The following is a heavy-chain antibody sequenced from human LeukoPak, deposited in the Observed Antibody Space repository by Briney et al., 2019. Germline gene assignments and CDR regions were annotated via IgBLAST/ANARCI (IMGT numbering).Heavy chain of an antibody. CDR2: IIPIFGTA. CDR1: GGTFSSYA. D-gene: IGHD7-27*01. V-gene: IGHV1-69*13. J-gene: IGHJ6*03. Sequence: SVKVSCKASGGTFSSYAISWVRQAPGQGLEWMGGIIPIFGTANYAQKFQGRVTITADESTSTAYMELSSLRSEDTAVYYCARGGGVTGLYYYYYMDVWGKGTTVTVSS. CDR3: ARGGGVTGLYYYYYMDV.